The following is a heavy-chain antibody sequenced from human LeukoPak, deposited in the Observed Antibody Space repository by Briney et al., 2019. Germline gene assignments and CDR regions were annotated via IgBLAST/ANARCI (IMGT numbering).Heavy chain of an antibody. CDR2: IYHSGTT. D-gene: IGHD1/OR15-1a*01. Sequence: SETLSLTCAVSGDSISSSIWWSWVRQPPGKGLEWIGEIYHSGTTNYNPSLKSRVTILVDKPKNQFSLKLSSVTAADTAVYYCAREPGRGTHAFDIWGQGTLVTVSS. J-gene: IGHJ3*02. CDR3: AREPGRGTHAFDI. CDR1: GDSISSSIW. V-gene: IGHV4-4*02.